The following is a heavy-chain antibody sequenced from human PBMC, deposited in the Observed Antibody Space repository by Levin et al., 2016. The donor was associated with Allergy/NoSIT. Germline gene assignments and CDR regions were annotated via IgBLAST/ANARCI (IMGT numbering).Heavy chain of an antibody. Sequence: SETLSLTCTVSGGSISSYYWSWIRQPPGKGLEWIGYIYYSGSTNYNPSLKSRVTISVDTSKNQFSLKLSSVTAADTAVYYCARGYRGGWYFPYYFDYWGQGTLVTVSS. CDR3: ARGYRGGWYFPYYFDY. CDR2: IYYSGST. D-gene: IGHD6-19*01. J-gene: IGHJ4*02. V-gene: IGHV4-59*01. CDR1: GGSISSYY.